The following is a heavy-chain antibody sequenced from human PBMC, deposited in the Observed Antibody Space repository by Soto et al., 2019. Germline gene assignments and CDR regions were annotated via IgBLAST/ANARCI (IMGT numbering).Heavy chain of an antibody. Sequence: SETLSLTCTVSGGSISSYYWSWIRQPPGKGLEWIGYIYYSGSTNYNPSLKSRVTISVDTSKNQFSLKLSSVTAADTAVYYCARGTAYYEILTGPEAYYFDYWGQGTLVTVSS. J-gene: IGHJ4*02. CDR1: GGSISSYY. D-gene: IGHD3-9*01. CDR3: ARGTAYYEILTGPEAYYFDY. CDR2: IYYSGST. V-gene: IGHV4-59*01.